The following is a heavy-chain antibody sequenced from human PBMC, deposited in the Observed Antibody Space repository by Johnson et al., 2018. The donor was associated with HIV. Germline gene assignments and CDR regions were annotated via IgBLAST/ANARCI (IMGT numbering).Heavy chain of an antibody. Sequence: QVQLVESGGGVVQPGRSLRLSCAASGFTFSSYAMHWVRHAPGKGLEWVAVISYDGSNKYYADSVTGRLNIARDNSKNTLYLQMNSLRADDTAVYYCATDHYYYDSSGSAIDAFDIWGQGTMVTVSS. J-gene: IGHJ3*02. CDR1: GFTFSSYA. D-gene: IGHD3-22*01. V-gene: IGHV3-30*04. CDR2: ISYDGSNK. CDR3: ATDHYYYDSSGSAIDAFDI.